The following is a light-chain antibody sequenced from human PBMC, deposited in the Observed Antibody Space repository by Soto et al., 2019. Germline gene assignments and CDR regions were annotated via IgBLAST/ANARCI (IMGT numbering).Light chain of an antibody. CDR1: QSVSSN. J-gene: IGKJ1*01. Sequence: EIMLTQSPATLSVSPGERATLSCRASQSVSSNLAWYQQKPGQAPRLLIYAASSRATGIPDRFSGGGSGTDFTLTISRLEPEDFAVYYCQQYGSSGTFGQGTKVDIK. CDR2: AAS. V-gene: IGKV3-20*01. CDR3: QQYGSSGT.